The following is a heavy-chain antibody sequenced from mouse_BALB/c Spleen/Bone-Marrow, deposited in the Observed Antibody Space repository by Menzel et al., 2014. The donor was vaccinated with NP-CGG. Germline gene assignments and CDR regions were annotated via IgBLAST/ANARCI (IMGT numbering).Heavy chain of an antibody. CDR3: ARYTYPGCFDV. D-gene: IGHD5-1*01. J-gene: IGHJ1*01. CDR1: GFTFSDFY. Sequence: EVKLMESGGGLVQPGGSLRLSCATSGFTFSDFYMEWVRQPPGKRLEWIAASRNKANDYTTEYSASVEGRFIVSRDTSQSILYLQMNALRAEDTAIYYCARYTYPGCFDVWGAGTTVTVSS. CDR2: SRNKANDYTT. V-gene: IGHV7-1*02.